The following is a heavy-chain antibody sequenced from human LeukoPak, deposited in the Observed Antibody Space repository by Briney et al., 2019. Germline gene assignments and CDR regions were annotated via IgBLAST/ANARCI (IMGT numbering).Heavy chain of an antibody. D-gene: IGHD2-2*01. Sequence: GGSLRLSCAASGFSFSTTWMHWVRQPPGQGLVWVARITSDGTIISYAESVKGRFTISRDNAKNTLYLQMNSLRVDDTAVYYCARDWYHAIDYWGQGTQVTASS. V-gene: IGHV3-74*03. CDR3: ARDWYHAIDY. J-gene: IGHJ4*02. CDR2: ITSDGTII. CDR1: GFSFSTTW.